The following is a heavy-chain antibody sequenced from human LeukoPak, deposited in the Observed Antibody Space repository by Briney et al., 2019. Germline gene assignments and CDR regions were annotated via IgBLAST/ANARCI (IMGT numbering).Heavy chain of an antibody. Sequence: PSETLSLTCAVYGGSFSGDYWSWIRQSPGKGLEWIGEINHSGSANYNPSLKSRVAISVDTSKKQFSQKLSSVTAADTAVYYCARDRISYSFDSSGYRPRAFDSWGRGTLVTVSS. CDR2: INHSGSA. D-gene: IGHD3-22*01. J-gene: IGHJ4*02. V-gene: IGHV4-34*01. CDR3: ARDRISYSFDSSGYRPRAFDS. CDR1: GGSFSGDY.